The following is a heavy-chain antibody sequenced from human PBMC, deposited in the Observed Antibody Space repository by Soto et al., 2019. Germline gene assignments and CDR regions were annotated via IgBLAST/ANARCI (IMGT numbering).Heavy chain of an antibody. Sequence: GGSLRLSCAASGFTFSSYGMHWVRQAPGKGLEWVAVISYDGSNKYYADSVKGRFTISRDNSKNTLYLQMNSLRAEDTAVYYCAKEMSAPLVVVAATYLMDVWGKGTTVTVSS. D-gene: IGHD2-15*01. V-gene: IGHV3-30*18. CDR2: ISYDGSNK. CDR1: GFTFSSYG. J-gene: IGHJ6*03. CDR3: AKEMSAPLVVVAATYLMDV.